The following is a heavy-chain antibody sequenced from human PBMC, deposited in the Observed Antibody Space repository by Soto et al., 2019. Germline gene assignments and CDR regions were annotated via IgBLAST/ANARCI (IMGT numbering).Heavy chain of an antibody. CDR3: ARNAMPPRITIFGVVTTYRASRYYYYGMDV. Sequence: PGGSLRLSCAASGFTFSSYGMHWVRQAPGKGLEWVAVIWYDGSNKYYADSVKGRFTISRDNSKNTLYLQMNSLRAEDTAVYYCARNAMPPRITIFGVVTTYRASRYYYYGMDVWGQGTTVTVSS. J-gene: IGHJ6*02. V-gene: IGHV3-33*01. CDR1: GFTFSSYG. CDR2: IWYDGSNK. D-gene: IGHD3-3*01.